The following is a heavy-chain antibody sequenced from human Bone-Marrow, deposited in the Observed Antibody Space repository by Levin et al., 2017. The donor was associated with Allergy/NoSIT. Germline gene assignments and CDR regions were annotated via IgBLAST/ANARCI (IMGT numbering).Heavy chain of an antibody. J-gene: IGHJ2*01. CDR2: IYAGDSDT. Sequence: ASVKVSCKASGYSFGNYWIGWVRQMPGKGLEWMGIIYAGDSDTRYNPSFQGQVTISVDKSIRTAYLQWGSLQASDTAIYYCARPAYTGDLCHFDLWGRGTQVTVSS. V-gene: IGHV5-51*01. D-gene: IGHD7-27*01. CDR3: ARPAYTGDLCHFDL. CDR1: GYSFGNYW.